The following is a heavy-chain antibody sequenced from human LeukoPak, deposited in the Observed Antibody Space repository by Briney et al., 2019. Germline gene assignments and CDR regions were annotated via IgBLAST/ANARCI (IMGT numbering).Heavy chain of an antibody. D-gene: IGHD1-26*01. CDR3: ASWRWELLRGLDY. V-gene: IGHV3-20*04. Sequence: PGGSLRLSCAASGFTFDDYGMSWVRQAPGKGLEWVSGINWNGGSTGYADSMKGRFTISRDNAKNSLYLQMNSLRAEDTALYYCASWRWELLRGLDYWGQGTLVTVSS. J-gene: IGHJ4*02. CDR2: INWNGGST. CDR1: GFTFDDYG.